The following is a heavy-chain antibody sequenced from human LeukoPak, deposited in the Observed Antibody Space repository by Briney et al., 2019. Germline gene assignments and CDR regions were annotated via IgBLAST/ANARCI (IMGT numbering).Heavy chain of an antibody. CDR1: GFTFSSHW. V-gene: IGHV3-74*01. D-gene: IGHD4-17*01. J-gene: IGHJ1*01. CDR2: INSDGSST. CDR3: ASPQSGDYGALYFRH. Sequence: GGSLRLSCAASGFTFSSHWMYWVRQAPGKGLVWVSRINSDGSSTSYADSVRGRFSISRDNAKNTLFLQVNSLRVEDTAVYYCASPQSGDYGALYFRHWGQGTLVTVSS.